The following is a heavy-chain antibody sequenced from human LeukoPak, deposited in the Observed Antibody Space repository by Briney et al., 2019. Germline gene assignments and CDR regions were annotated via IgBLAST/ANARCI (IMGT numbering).Heavy chain of an antibody. D-gene: IGHD5-18*01. CDR3: AKLRGYSYGY. V-gene: IGHV3-30*18. Sequence: GGSLRLSCAASGFTFSSYGMHWVSQAPGKGLEWVAVISYDGSNKYYADSVKGRFTISRDNSKNTLYLQMNSLRAEDTAVYYCAKLRGYSYGYWGQGTLVTVSS. J-gene: IGHJ4*02. CDR1: GFTFSSYG. CDR2: ISYDGSNK.